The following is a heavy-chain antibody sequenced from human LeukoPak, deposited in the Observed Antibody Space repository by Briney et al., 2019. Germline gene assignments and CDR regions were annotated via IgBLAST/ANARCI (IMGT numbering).Heavy chain of an antibody. D-gene: IGHD5-18*01. V-gene: IGHV4-30-4*01. Sequence: SETLSLTCTVSGGSISSGDYYWSWIRQPPGKGLEWIGYIYYSGSTYCNPSLKSRVTISVDTSKNQFSLKLSSVTAADTAVYYCAREGHYGYAFDYWGQGTLVTVSS. J-gene: IGHJ4*02. CDR2: IYYSGST. CDR3: AREGHYGYAFDY. CDR1: GGSISSGDYY.